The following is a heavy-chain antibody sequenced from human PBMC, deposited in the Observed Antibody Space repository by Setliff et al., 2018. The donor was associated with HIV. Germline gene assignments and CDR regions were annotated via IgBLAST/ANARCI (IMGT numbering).Heavy chain of an antibody. V-gene: IGHV3-30*02. Sequence: GGSLRLSCAASGFTFRKDGVKWVRQAPGKGLEWVAFIRYDGSNKYYADPVKGRFTISKDNSKDTLYLQMSSLRDEDTAVYYCAKVFAFGVDASDIWGQGTVVTVSS. D-gene: IGHD3-10*01. CDR1: GFTFRKDG. CDR3: AKVFAFGVDASDI. CDR2: IRYDGSNK. J-gene: IGHJ3*02.